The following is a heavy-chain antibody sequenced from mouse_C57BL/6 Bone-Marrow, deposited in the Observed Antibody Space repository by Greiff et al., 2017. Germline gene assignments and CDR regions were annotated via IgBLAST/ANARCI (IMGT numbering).Heavy chain of an antibody. CDR2: INSDGGST. CDR1: EYEFPSHD. V-gene: IGHV5-2*01. D-gene: IGHD1-1*01. J-gene: IGHJ1*03. Sequence: EVKLMESGGGLVQPGESLKLSCESNEYEFPSHDMSWVRKTPEKRLELVAAINSDGGSTYYPDTMERRFIISRDNTKKTLYLQMSSLRSEDTALYYCARHPSYYGSSPWYFDVWGTGTTVTVSS. CDR3: ARHPSYYGSSPWYFDV.